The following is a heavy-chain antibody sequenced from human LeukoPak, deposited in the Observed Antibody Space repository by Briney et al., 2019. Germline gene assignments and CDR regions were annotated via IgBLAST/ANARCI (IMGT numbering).Heavy chain of an antibody. CDR2: IYSGGTT. J-gene: IGHJ4*02. CDR3: ARELH. V-gene: IGHV3-66*02. Sequence: GGSLRLSCAASGFTASSNYMNWVRQAPGQGLEWVSVIYSGGTTYYADSVKGRFSISRDNSKNTLYLQMNSLGAEDTAVYYCARELHLGQGTLVTVSS. D-gene: IGHD1-26*01. CDR1: GFTASSNY.